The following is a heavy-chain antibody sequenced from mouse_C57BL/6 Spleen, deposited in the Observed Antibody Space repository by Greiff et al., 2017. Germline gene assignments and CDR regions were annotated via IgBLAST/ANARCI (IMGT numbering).Heavy chain of an antibody. CDR1: GYSFTGYY. CDR3: ASTAQATLFAY. J-gene: IGHJ3*01. D-gene: IGHD3-2*02. CDR2: LNPSTGGT. V-gene: IGHV1-42*01. Sequence: EVKLMESGPELVKPGASVKISCKASGYSFTGYYMNWVKQSPEKSLEWIGELNPSTGGTTYNQKFKAKATLTVDKSSSTAYMQLKSLTSEDSAVYYCASTAQATLFAYWGQGTLVTVSA.